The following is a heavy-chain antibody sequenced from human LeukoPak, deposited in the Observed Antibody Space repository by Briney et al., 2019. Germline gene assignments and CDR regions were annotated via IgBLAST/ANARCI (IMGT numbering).Heavy chain of an antibody. CDR3: ARDRRDGYINDY. Sequence: GGSLRLSCAASGFTFSNYGMNWVRQAPGKGLEWVSYISGSGSTIHYADSVKGRFTISRDNAKDSLYLQMNSRRAEDTAVYYCARDRRDGYINDYWGQGTLVTVSS. D-gene: IGHD5-24*01. J-gene: IGHJ4*02. CDR2: ISGSGSTI. V-gene: IGHV3-48*03. CDR1: GFTFSNYG.